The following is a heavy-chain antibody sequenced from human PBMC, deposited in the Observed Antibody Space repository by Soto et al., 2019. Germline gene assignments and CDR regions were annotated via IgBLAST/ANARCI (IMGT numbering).Heavy chain of an antibody. D-gene: IGHD3-3*01. CDR2: ISGSGGST. J-gene: IGHJ4*02. V-gene: IGHV3-23*01. Sequence: VGSLRLSCAASGFTFSSYAMSWVRQAPGKGLEWVSAISGSGGSTYYADSVKGRFTISRDNSKNTLYLQMNSLRAEDTAVYYCAKDGAERLYDFWSGYQYYFDYWGQGTLVTVSS. CDR3: AKDGAERLYDFWSGYQYYFDY. CDR1: GFTFSSYA.